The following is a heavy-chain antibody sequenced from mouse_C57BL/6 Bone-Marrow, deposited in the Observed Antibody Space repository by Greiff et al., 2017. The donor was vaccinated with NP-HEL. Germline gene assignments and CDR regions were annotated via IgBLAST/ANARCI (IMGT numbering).Heavy chain of an antibody. J-gene: IGHJ4*01. CDR2: ISYDGSN. V-gene: IGHV3-6*01. Sequence: EVQVVESGPGLVKPSQSLSLTCSVTGYSITSGYYWNWIRQFPGNKLEWMGYISYDGSNNYNPSLKNRISITRDTSKNQFFLKLNSVTTEDTATYYCASGDYYGSSYWGQGTSVTVSS. CDR3: ASGDYYGSSY. CDR1: GYSITSGYY. D-gene: IGHD1-1*01.